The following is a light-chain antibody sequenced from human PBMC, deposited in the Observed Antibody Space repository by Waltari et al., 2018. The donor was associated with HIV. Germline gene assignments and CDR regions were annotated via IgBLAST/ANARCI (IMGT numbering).Light chain of an antibody. CDR2: GKH. J-gene: IGLJ2*01. CDR1: TSNIGRTP. V-gene: IGLV1-44*01. CDR3: ASWDDSLNGPV. Sequence: QSVLTQPPSASGTPEQRVTIPCSGSTSNIGRTPVRWFQQFPGTAPKILISGKHQRPAWVPDRFSGSKSGTSASLAISGLQSEDEADYYCASWDDSLNGPVFGGGTKLTVV.